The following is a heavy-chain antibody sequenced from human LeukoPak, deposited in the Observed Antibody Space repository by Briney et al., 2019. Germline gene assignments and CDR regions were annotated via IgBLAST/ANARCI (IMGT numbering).Heavy chain of an antibody. Sequence: SVKVSCKASGGTFSSYAISWVRQAPGQGLEWMGGIIPIFGTANYAQKFQGRVTITADESTSTAYMELSSLRSEDTAVYYCASTWNYDILTGYYCDYWGQGTLVTVYS. CDR3: ASTWNYDILTGYYCDY. J-gene: IGHJ4*02. CDR1: GGTFSSYA. CDR2: IIPIFGTA. V-gene: IGHV1-69*13. D-gene: IGHD3-9*01.